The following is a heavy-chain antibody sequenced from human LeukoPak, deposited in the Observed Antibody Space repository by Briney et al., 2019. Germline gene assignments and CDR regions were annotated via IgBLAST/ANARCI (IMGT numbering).Heavy chain of an antibody. CDR3: AKTNRDYGDYNWFDP. CDR1: GFTFSSYA. J-gene: IGHJ5*02. D-gene: IGHD4-17*01. CDR2: ISGSGGST. Sequence: PGGSLRLSCAASGFTFSSYAMSWVRQAPGKGLEWVSAISGSGGSTYYADSVKGRFTIYRDNSKNTLYLQMNSLRAEDTAVYYCAKTNRDYGDYNWFDPWGQGTLVTVSS. V-gene: IGHV3-23*01.